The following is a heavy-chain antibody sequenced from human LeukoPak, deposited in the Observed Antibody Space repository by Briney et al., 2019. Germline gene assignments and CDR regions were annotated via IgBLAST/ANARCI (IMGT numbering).Heavy chain of an antibody. CDR3: ARDRGYVDV. CDR1: GFTFSSYA. V-gene: IGHV3-64*01. J-gene: IGHJ6*04. Sequence: PGGSLRLSCAAPGFTFSSYAMHWVRQAPGKGLEYVSAISSNGGSTYYANSVKGRFTISRDNSKNTLYLQMGSLRAEDMAVYYCARDRGYVDVWGKGTTVTASS. CDR2: ISSNGGST. D-gene: IGHD3-10*01.